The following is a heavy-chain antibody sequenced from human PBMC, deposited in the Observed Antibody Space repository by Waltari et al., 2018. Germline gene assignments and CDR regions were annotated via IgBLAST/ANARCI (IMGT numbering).Heavy chain of an antibody. V-gene: IGHV1-69*05. CDR2: IIPMFGTA. CDR3: ARGGLYGQQLLESAFEI. J-gene: IGHJ3*02. CDR1: GGSFSTHA. D-gene: IGHD6-13*01. Sequence: QVQLVQSGAELKKPGSSVKVSCKVSGGSFSTHAITWVRQAPGPGLEWMGVIIPMFGTANDAQKIQDRVTINTDESMTTAYMHLSSLTSDDTAVYYCARGGLYGQQLLESAFEIWGQGTKVTVSS.